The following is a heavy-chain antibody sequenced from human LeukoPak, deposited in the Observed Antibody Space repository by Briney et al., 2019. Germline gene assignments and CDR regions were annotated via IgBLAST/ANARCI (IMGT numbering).Heavy chain of an antibody. CDR2: IYYSGST. CDR1: GVSISSSNSY. J-gene: IGHJ4*02. Sequence: SETLSLTCTVSGVSISSSNSYWGWIRQPPGKGLEWIGSIYYSGSTYYNPSLKSRVTISVDTSKNQFSLKLSSVTAADTAVYYCARDPHYYDSSGYDDYWGQGTLVTVSS. V-gene: IGHV4-39*07. CDR3: ARDPHYYDSSGYDDY. D-gene: IGHD3-22*01.